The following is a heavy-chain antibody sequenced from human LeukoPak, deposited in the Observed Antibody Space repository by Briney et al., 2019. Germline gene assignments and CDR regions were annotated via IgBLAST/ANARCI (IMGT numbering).Heavy chain of an antibody. CDR3: AKDPPVLSTAKTGDHLRFDY. J-gene: IGHJ4*02. CDR2: ISGSGGST. V-gene: IGHV3-23*01. D-gene: IGHD7-27*01. CDR1: GFTFSSYG. Sequence: GGSLRLSCAASGFTFSSYGMSWVRQAPGKGLEWVSAISGSGGSTYYADSVKGRFTISRDNSKNTLYLQMNSLRAEDTAVYYCAKDPPVLSTAKTGDHLRFDYWGQGTLVTVSS.